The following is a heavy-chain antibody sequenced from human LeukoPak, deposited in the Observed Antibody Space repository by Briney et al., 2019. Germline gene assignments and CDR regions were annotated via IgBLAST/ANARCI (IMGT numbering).Heavy chain of an antibody. CDR2: IYYSGST. CDR1: GGSISSYY. D-gene: IGHD3-10*01. Sequence: SETLSLTCTVSGGSISSYYWSWIRQPPGKGLEWIGYIYYSGSTNCNPSLKSRVTISVDTSKNQFSLKLSSVTAADTAVYYCASGGYYGSGSQIYYYYGMDVWGKGTTVTVSS. J-gene: IGHJ6*04. V-gene: IGHV4-59*01. CDR3: ASGGYYGSGSQIYYYYGMDV.